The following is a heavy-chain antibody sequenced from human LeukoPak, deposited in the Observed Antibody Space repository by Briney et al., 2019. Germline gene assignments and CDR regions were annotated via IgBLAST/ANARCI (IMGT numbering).Heavy chain of an antibody. CDR2: IIPIFGTA. Sequence: SVKVSCKASGGTFSSYAISWVRQAPGQGLEWMGGIIPIFGTANYAQKFQGRVTITTDESTSTAYMELSSLRSEDTAVYYCAMVDIVVVPAAMGHAFDIWGQGTMVTVSS. D-gene: IGHD2-2*01. V-gene: IGHV1-69*05. CDR1: GGTFSSYA. CDR3: AMVDIVVVPAAMGHAFDI. J-gene: IGHJ3*02.